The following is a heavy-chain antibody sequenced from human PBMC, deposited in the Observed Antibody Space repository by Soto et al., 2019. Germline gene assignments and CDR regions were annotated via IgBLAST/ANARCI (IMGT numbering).Heavy chain of an antibody. CDR2: ISYDGSNK. CDR1: GFTFSSYA. CDR3: AREGVEMATITGFDY. D-gene: IGHD5-12*01. Sequence: PGGSLRLSCAASGFTFSSYAMHWVRQAPGKGLEWVAVISYDGSNKYYADSVKGRFTISRDNSKNTLYLQMNSLRAEDTAVYYCAREGVEMATITGFDYWGQGTLVTVSS. V-gene: IGHV3-30-3*01. J-gene: IGHJ4*02.